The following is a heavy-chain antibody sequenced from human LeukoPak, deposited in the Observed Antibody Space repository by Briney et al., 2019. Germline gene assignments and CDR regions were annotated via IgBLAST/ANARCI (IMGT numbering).Heavy chain of an antibody. CDR2: IRYDGSNK. J-gene: IGHJ4*02. CDR3: ARLGGFGLYYFDY. V-gene: IGHV3-30*02. Sequence: GGSLRLSCAASGFTFSSYGMHWVRQAPGKGLEWVAFIRYDGSNKYYADSVKGRFTISRDNAKNSLYLQMNSLRAEDTAVYYCARLGGFGLYYFDYWGQGTLVTVSS. CDR1: GFTFSSYG. D-gene: IGHD3-16*01.